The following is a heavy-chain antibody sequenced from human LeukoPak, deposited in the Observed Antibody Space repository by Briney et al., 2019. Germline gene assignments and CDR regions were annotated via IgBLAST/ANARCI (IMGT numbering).Heavy chain of an antibody. CDR2: IYYSGSI. CDR1: GGSISSYY. CDR3: ARRTRGYYGSGGSNWFDP. V-gene: IGHV4-59*08. D-gene: IGHD3-10*01. Sequence: SETLSLTCTVSGGSISSYYWSWIRQPPGKGLEWIGYIYYSGSINYNPSLKSRVTISVDTSKNQFSLKLSSVTAADTAVYYCARRTRGYYGSGGSNWFDPWGQGTLVTVSS. J-gene: IGHJ5*02.